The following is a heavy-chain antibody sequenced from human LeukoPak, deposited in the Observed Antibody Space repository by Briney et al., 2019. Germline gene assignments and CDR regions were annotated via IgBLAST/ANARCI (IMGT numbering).Heavy chain of an antibody. Sequence: GGSLRLSCAASGFTFSNSAMNWVRQAPGKGLEWVSVIYSGGSTYYADSVKGRFTISRDNSKNTLYLQMNSLRAEDTAVYYCARGERRGYHFDYWGQGTLVTVSS. CDR2: IYSGGST. J-gene: IGHJ4*02. CDR3: ARGERRGYHFDY. D-gene: IGHD3-22*01. V-gene: IGHV3-66*01. CDR1: GFTFSNSA.